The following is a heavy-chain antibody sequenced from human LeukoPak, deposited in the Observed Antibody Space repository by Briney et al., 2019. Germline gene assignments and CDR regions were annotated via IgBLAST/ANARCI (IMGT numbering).Heavy chain of an antibody. CDR2: INTDGSST. D-gene: IGHD6-13*01. CDR3: ARAGDSNRYYFDY. J-gene: IGHJ4*02. V-gene: IGHV3-74*01. Sequence: GGSLRLSCAASGFTFSSYLMHWVRQAPRKGLVWVSRINTDGSSTSYADSVKGRFTISRDNAKNTLYLQMNSLRAEDTAVYYCARAGDSNRYYFDYWGQGTLVTVSS. CDR1: GFTFSSYL.